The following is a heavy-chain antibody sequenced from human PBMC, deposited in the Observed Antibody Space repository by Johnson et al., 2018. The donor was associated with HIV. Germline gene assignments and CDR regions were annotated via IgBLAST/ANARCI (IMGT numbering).Heavy chain of an antibody. J-gene: IGHJ3*02. CDR1: GFTFSNAW. CDR2: IYSGGST. Sequence: EQLVESGGGLVKPGGSLRLSCAASGFTFSNAWMSWVRQAPGKGLDWVSVIYSGGSTYYADSVKGRFTLSRDNSKNTLYLQMNSLRAEDTAVYYCARVGGIAVAPNDAFDIWGRGTMVTVSS. D-gene: IGHD6-19*01. V-gene: IGHV3-66*01. CDR3: ARVGGIAVAPNDAFDI.